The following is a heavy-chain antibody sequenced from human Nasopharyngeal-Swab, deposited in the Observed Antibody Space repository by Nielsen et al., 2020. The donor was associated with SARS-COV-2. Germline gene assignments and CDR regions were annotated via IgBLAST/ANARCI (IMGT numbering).Heavy chain of an antibody. D-gene: IGHD3-22*01. J-gene: IGHJ3*02. V-gene: IGHV3-48*03. Sequence: GESLKISCAASGFTFSSYEMNWVRQAPGKGLEWVSYISSSGSTIYYADSVKGRFTIPRDNAKNSLYLQMNSLRAEDTAVYYCARDDSSPHVGAFDIWGQGTMVTVSS. CDR3: ARDDSSPHVGAFDI. CDR2: ISSSGSTI. CDR1: GFTFSSYE.